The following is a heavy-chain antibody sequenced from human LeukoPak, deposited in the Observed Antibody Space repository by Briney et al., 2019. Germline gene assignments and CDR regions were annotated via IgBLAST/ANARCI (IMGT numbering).Heavy chain of an antibody. D-gene: IGHD5-18*01. J-gene: IGHJ6*03. Sequence: GRSLRLSCAASGFTFDDYAMNWGRQVPGRGQEWVSGINWNGRITEYADSVKDRFTISRQNTKNSLYLYMNNLGGEDTALYFCARGSVQLWLRDTYYYMDVWGKGTTVTVSS. V-gene: IGHV3-20*04. CDR3: ARGSVQLWLRDTYYYMDV. CDR2: INWNGRIT. CDR1: GFTFDDYA.